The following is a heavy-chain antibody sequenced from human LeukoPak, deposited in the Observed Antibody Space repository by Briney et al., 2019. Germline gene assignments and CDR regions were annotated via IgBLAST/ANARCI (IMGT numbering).Heavy chain of an antibody. J-gene: IGHJ1*01. CDR1: GFTFSKVW. V-gene: IGHV3-15*01. CDR2: IKRNTDAGTL. CDR3: TTDLSELDDSGYYAKYFHH. Sequence: GGSLRLSCAASGFTFSKVWMSWVRQAPGKGLEWVGRIKRNTDAGTLDYAAPVKGRFTISRDDSKATLSLQMNSLKTEDTAVYYCTTDLSELDDSGYYAKYFHHWGQGTLVSVSS. D-gene: IGHD3-22*01.